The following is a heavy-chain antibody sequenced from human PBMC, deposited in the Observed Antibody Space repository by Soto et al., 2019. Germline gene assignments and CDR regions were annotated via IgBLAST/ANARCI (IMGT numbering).Heavy chain of an antibody. CDR1: GFTFSSYW. J-gene: IGHJ2*01. V-gene: IGHV3-74*01. CDR2: INSDGSST. Sequence: EVQLVESGGGLVQPGGSLRLSCAASGFTFSSYWMHWVRQAPGKGLVWVSRINSDGSSTSYADSVKGRFTISRDNAKNTLYLQMNSLRAEDAAVYYCARGGRLNWYFDLWGRGTLVTVSS. D-gene: IGHD1-26*01. CDR3: ARGGRLNWYFDL.